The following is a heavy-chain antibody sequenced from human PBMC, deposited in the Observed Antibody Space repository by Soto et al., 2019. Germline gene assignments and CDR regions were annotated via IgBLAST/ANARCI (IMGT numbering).Heavy chain of an antibody. CDR3: ARGRLYYDFWCGYQQGPYYGMDV. D-gene: IGHD3-3*01. CDR1: GGSFSGYY. V-gene: IGHV4-34*01. J-gene: IGHJ6*02. CDR2: INHSGST. Sequence: SETLSLTCAVYGGSFSGYYWSWIRQPPGKGLEWIGEINHSGSTNYNPSLKSRVTISVDTSKNQFSLKLSSVTAADTAVYYCARGRLYYDFWCGYQQGPYYGMDVWGQGTTVTVSS.